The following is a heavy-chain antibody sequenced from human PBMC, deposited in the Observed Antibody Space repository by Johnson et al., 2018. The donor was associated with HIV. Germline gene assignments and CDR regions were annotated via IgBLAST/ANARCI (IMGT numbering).Heavy chain of an antibody. V-gene: IGHV3-11*04. CDR2: ISSSGSNI. CDR3: ARVGANFDAFDI. J-gene: IGHJ3*02. CDR1: GFTFSDYY. Sequence: QMLLVESGGGLVKPGGSLRLSCAPSGFTFSDYYMSWMRQAPGQGLEGVSYISSSGSNIYKADSVKGRFTISRDNAKNSLFLQMNSLRAEDTAVYYCARVGANFDAFDIWGQGTMVTVSS. D-gene: IGHD4/OR15-4a*01.